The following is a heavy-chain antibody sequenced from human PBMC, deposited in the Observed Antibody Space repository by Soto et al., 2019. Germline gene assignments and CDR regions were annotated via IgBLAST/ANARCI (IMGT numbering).Heavy chain of an antibody. J-gene: IGHJ4*02. D-gene: IGHD3-10*01. CDR1: GFTFSSYA. V-gene: IGHV3-30-3*01. Sequence: QPGGSLRLSCAASGFTFSSYAMHWVRQAPGKGLEWVAVISYDGSNKYYADSVKGRFTISRDNSKNTLYLQMNSLRAEDTAVYYCARGVVRGELLPAADYWGQGTLVTVSS. CDR3: ARGVVRGELLPAADY. CDR2: ISYDGSNK.